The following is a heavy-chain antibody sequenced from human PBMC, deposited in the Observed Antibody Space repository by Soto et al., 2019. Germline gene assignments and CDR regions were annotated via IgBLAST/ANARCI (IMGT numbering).Heavy chain of an antibody. CDR1: GFTFSSYG. V-gene: IGHV3-30*03. J-gene: IGHJ3*02. D-gene: IGHD1-26*01. Sequence: GGSLRLSCAASGFTFSSYGMHWVRQAPGKGLEWVAVISYDGSNKYYADSVKGRFTISRDNSKNTLYLQMNSLRAEDTAVYYCAHVDYSGSYSIGSFDIWGQGTMVTVSS. CDR3: AHVDYSGSYSIGSFDI. CDR2: ISYDGSNK.